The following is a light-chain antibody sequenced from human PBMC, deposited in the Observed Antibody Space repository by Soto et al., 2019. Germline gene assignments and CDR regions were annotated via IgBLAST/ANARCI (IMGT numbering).Light chain of an antibody. CDR2: DAS. V-gene: IGKV3-15*01. CDR3: QQYNNWPPLT. CDR1: QSVSSK. Sequence: EIVMTQSPGTLSVSPGERATLSCRASQSVSSKLAWYQQRPDQAPRLLIYDASTRATGVPARFSGSGSGTEFTLTISSLQSEDFAVYYCQQYNNWPPLTFGGGTKVEIK. J-gene: IGKJ4*01.